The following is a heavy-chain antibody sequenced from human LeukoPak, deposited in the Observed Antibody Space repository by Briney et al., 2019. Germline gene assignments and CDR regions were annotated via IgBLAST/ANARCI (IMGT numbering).Heavy chain of an antibody. V-gene: IGHV4-34*01. D-gene: IGHD3-3*01. CDR2: INHSGST. CDR1: GGSFSGYY. Sequence: SETLSLTCAVYGGSFSGYYWSWIRQPPGKGLEWIGEINHSGSTNYNPSLKSRVTISVDTSKNQFSLKLSSVTAADTAVYYCASLSFWSGSTYFDYWGQGTLVTVSS. J-gene: IGHJ4*02. CDR3: ASLSFWSGSTYFDY.